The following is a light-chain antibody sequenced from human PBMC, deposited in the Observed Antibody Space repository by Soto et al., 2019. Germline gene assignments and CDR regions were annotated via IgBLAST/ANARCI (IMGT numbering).Light chain of an antibody. CDR1: HSVSSY. CDR3: QQYGRPSRT. CDR2: GAS. J-gene: IGKJ1*01. V-gene: IGKV3-20*01. Sequence: ELVLTQSPGTLSLSQGEGATLSCRASHSVSSYLAWYQQKPGQAPRLLIYGASSRATGIPDRFSGSGSGTDFTLTISRLEPEYVAVYYGQQYGRPSRTLGKGTKVEIK.